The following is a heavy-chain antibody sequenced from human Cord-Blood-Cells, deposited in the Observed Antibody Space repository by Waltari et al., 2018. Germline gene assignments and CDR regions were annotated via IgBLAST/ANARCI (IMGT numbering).Heavy chain of an antibody. D-gene: IGHD2-21*02. CDR1: GGSISSYY. V-gene: IGHV4-59*01. J-gene: IGHJ4*02. Sequence: QVQLQESGPGLVKPSETLSLTCTVSGGSISSYYWSWIRQPPGKGLEWIGYIYYSGSTIYNPSLKSRVTISVDTSKNQFSLKLSSGTAADTAVYYCASGVVTGGGWFDYWGQGTLVTVSS. CDR2: IYYSGST. CDR3: ASGVVTGGGWFDY.